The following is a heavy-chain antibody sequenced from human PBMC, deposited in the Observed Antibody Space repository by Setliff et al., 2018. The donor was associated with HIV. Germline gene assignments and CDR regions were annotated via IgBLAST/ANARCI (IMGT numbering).Heavy chain of an antibody. CDR2: FFYRGST. V-gene: IGHV4-39*01. CDR1: GGSISNSNYF. CDR3: ARHRDPPGTSWIYYYYYMDL. J-gene: IGHJ6*03. Sequence: SETLSLTCSVSGGSISNSNYFWAWIRQPPGKGLEWIGNFFYRGSTYYNPSLKSRVTISVDTSKNHVSLRLSSVTAADTGVHYCARHRDPPGTSWIYYYYYMDLWGAGTTVTVSS. D-gene: IGHD6-13*01.